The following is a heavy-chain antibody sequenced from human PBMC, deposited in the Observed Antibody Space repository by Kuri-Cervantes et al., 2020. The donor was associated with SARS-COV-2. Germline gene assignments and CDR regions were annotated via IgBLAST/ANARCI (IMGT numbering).Heavy chain of an antibody. CDR1: GYTFTGYY. J-gene: IGHJ6*03. Sequence: ASVKVSCKASGYTFTGYYMHWVRQAPGQGLEWMGWINPNSGGTNYAQKFQGRVTMTRDTSISTAYMELSRLRSDDTAVYYCARTPDPEASYDFWSGYHYYYCMDVWGKGTTVTVSS. V-gene: IGHV1-2*02. CDR2: INPNSGGT. CDR3: ARTPDPEASYDFWSGYHYYYCMDV. D-gene: IGHD3-3*01.